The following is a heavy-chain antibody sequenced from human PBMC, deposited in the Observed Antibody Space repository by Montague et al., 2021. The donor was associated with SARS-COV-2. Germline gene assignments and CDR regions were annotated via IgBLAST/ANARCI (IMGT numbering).Heavy chain of an antibody. CDR3: ARQMGQSSIFGVVIQYYFDY. Sequence: SETLSLTCTVSGGSISSSSYYWGWIRRPPGKGPEWIGSIYYSGSTYYNPSLKSRVTISVDTSKNQFSLKLSSVTAADTAVYYCARQMGQSSIFGVVIQYYFDYWGQGTVVTVSS. J-gene: IGHJ4*02. CDR1: GGSISSSSYY. V-gene: IGHV4-39*01. D-gene: IGHD3-3*01. CDR2: IYYSGST.